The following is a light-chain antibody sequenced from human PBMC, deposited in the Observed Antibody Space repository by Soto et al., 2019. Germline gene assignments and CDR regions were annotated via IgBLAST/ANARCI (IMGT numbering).Light chain of an antibody. Sequence: VLTQPPSVSGAPGQRVTISCTGSSSNIGAGYDVHWYQQLPGTAPKLLIYGNSNRPSGVPDRFSGSKSGTSASLAITGLQAEDEADYYCQSYDSSLSGSVIFGGGTKLTVL. CDR1: SSNIGAGYD. V-gene: IGLV1-40*01. CDR2: GNS. J-gene: IGLJ2*01. CDR3: QSYDSSLSGSVI.